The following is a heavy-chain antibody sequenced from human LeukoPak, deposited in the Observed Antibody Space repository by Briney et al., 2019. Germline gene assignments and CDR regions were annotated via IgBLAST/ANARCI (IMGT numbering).Heavy chain of an antibody. V-gene: IGHV3-74*01. D-gene: IGHD5-12*01. J-gene: IGHJ4*02. CDR2: INSDGSST. CDR1: GFTFSSYW. CDR3: ARVVGDGATYGPFDY. Sequence: GGSLRLSCAASGFTFSSYWMHWVRQVPGKGLVWVSRINSDGSSTSYADSVKGRFTISRDNAKNTLYLQMNSLRAEDTAVYYCARVVGDGATYGPFDYWGQGTLVTVSA.